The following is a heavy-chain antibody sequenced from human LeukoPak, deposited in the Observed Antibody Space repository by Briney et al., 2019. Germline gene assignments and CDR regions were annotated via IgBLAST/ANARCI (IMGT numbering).Heavy chain of an antibody. V-gene: IGHV1-2*02. CDR3: ASAPRGYQLPGGYYFDY. CDR2: INPNSGGT. J-gene: IGHJ4*02. D-gene: IGHD2-2*01. Sequence: ASVKVSCKASGYTFTGYYMHWVRQAPGQGLEWMGWINPNSGGTNYAQKFQGRVTMTRDTSISTAYMELSRLRSDDTAVYYCASAPRGYQLPGGYYFDYWGQGTLVTVSS. CDR1: GYTFTGYY.